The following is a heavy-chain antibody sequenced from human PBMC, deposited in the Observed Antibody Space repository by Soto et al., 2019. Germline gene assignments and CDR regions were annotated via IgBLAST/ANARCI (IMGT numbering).Heavy chain of an antibody. CDR3: XXXXXXXXXYXGMDV. CDR1: GYTFTSYG. CDR2: ISGYNGKT. Sequence: QVQLVQSGGEVRKPGASVTVSCKASGYTFTSYGISWVRQAPGQGLEWMGWISGYNGKTNYAQKVQDRVTMTTDTXXXXXXXXXXXXXXXXXXXXXXXXXXXXXXXYXGMDVWGQGTTVTVSS. V-gene: IGHV1-18*01. J-gene: IGHJ6*02.